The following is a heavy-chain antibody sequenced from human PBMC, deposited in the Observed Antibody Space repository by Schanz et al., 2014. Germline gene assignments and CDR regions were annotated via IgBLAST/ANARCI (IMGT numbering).Heavy chain of an antibody. V-gene: IGHV3-23*01. CDR2: ISGSGAST. Sequence: EVQLLESGGDLVQPGGSLRLSCAASGFTFRGYAINWVRQAPGKGLEWVSGISGSGASTYYADSVKGRFTISRDNSNKTVDLQMNSLRAEDTALYYCVRDELLWFGEVLSLDYWGQGALVTVSS. CDR1: GFTFRGYA. J-gene: IGHJ4*02. CDR3: VRDELLWFGEVLSLDY. D-gene: IGHD3-10*01.